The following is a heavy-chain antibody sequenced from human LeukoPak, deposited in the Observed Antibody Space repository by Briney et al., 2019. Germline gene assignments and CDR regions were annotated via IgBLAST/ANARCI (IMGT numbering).Heavy chain of an antibody. Sequence: GGSLRFSCAASGFTFSSYGMHWVRQAPGKGLEWVAVIWYDGSNKYYADSVKGRFTISRDNSKNTLYLQMNSLRAEDTAVYYCAKVGGWYEQYYYYYMDVWGKGTTVTVSS. D-gene: IGHD6-19*01. CDR3: AKVGGWYEQYYYYYMDV. V-gene: IGHV3-33*06. J-gene: IGHJ6*03. CDR1: GFTFSSYG. CDR2: IWYDGSNK.